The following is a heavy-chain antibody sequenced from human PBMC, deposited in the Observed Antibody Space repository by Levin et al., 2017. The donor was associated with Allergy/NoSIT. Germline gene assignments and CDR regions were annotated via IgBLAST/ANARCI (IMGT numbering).Heavy chain of an antibody. D-gene: IGHD3-10*01. CDR1: GSTFSTYG. J-gene: IGHJ4*02. CDR2: ISYDGSNK. V-gene: IGHV3-30*18. Sequence: GESLKISCAASGSTFSTYGMHWVRQAPGKGLEWVTVISYDGSNKYYADSVKGRFTISRDNSKNTLYLQMNSLRDEDTAVYYCAKDLGYDSGAPGYWGQGTLVTVSS. CDR3: AKDLGYDSGAPGY.